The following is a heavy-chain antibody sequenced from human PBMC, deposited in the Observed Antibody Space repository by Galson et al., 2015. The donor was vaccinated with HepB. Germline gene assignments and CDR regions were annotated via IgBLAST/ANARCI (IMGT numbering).Heavy chain of an antibody. V-gene: IGHV1-18*04. CDR1: GYTFTTYG. CDR3: ARIWDGDYPFYYYCMDV. Sequence: SVKVSCKASGYTFTTYGISWVRQAPGQGLEWVGWISPYNGNTKYAQKLQGRVTMTTDTSTSTAYMEVRSLRSDDTAVYYCARIWDGDYPFYYYCMDVWCQGTTVTVSS. D-gene: IGHD4-17*01. CDR2: ISPYNGNT. J-gene: IGHJ6*02.